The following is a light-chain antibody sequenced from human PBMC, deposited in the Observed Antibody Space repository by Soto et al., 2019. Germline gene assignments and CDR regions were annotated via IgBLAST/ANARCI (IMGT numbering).Light chain of an antibody. V-gene: IGKV3-20*01. Sequence: ETVMTQSPATLSVSPGERATLSCRASQSIRSTLAWFQQKPGQAPRLLIYDASNRATGIPARFSGSGSGTDFTLTISRLEPEDFAVYYCQQYGSSPWTFGQGTKVDNK. CDR1: QSIRST. CDR2: DAS. J-gene: IGKJ1*01. CDR3: QQYGSSPWT.